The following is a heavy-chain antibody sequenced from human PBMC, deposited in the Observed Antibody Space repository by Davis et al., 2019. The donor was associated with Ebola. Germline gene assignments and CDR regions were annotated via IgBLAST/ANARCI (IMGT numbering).Heavy chain of an antibody. CDR1: GFTFSSYA. CDR2: IYSDGST. V-gene: IGHV3-53*01. CDR3: ARGTPAQQDF. D-gene: IGHD1/OR15-1a*01. J-gene: IGHJ4*02. Sequence: PGGSLRLSCAASGFTFSSYAMSWVRQAPGKGLEWVSVIYSDGSTYYADSVKGRFTISRDNSKNTLHLQMNSLRAEDTAKYYCARGTPAQQDFWGQGTLVTVSS.